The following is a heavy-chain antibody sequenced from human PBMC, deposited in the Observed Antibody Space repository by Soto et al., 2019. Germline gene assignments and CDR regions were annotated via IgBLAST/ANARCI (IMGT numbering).Heavy chain of an antibody. CDR1: GFTFSSYG. J-gene: IGHJ4*02. CDR3: ARDLDSSVHYFDY. D-gene: IGHD6-19*01. V-gene: IGHV3-33*01. CDR2: IWYDGSNK. Sequence: GGSLRLSCAASGFTFSSYGMHWVRQAPGKGLEWVAVIWYDGSNKYYADSVKGRFTISRDNSKNTLYLQMNSLRAEDTAVYYCARDLDSSVHYFDYWGQGTLVTVSS.